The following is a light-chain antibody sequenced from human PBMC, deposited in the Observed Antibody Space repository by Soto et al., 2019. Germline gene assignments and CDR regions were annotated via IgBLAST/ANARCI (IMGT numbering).Light chain of an antibody. Sequence: SYELTQPPSVSVSPGQTARITCSGDVLSDQYGYWYQQKPGQAPVLVMYKDSERPSGIPERFSGSSSGTTVTLTISGVQAEDEADYYCQSADSSGTYLYVFGTGTKLT. J-gene: IGLJ1*01. CDR3: QSADSSGTYLYV. V-gene: IGLV3-25*03. CDR2: KDS. CDR1: VLSDQY.